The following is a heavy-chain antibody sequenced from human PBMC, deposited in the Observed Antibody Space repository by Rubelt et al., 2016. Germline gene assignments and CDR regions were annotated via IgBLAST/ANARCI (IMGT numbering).Heavy chain of an antibody. CDR3: ASYNWNYPLDY. CDR2: ISYDGRNK. Sequence: GFTFSSCHMHWVRQAPGKGLEWVALISYDGRNKHYADSVKGRFTISRDNAKNSLYLQTNSLRAEDTAVYYCASYNWNYPLDYWGQGTQVTVSS. V-gene: IGHV3-33*05. D-gene: IGHD1-7*01. J-gene: IGHJ4*02. CDR1: GFTFSSCH.